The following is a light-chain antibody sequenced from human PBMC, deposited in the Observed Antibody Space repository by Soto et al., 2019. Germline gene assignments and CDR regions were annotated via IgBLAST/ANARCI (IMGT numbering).Light chain of an antibody. Sequence: DIQMTQSPSTLSASVGDIVTITCRASQSISTYLAWYQQKPGKAPKLLIYKASSLESGVPARFSGSGSGTEFTLTISSLQPDDFATSYCQQYNSYRWTFGLGTKL. V-gene: IGKV1-5*03. CDR1: QSISTY. CDR2: KAS. J-gene: IGKJ1*01. CDR3: QQYNSYRWT.